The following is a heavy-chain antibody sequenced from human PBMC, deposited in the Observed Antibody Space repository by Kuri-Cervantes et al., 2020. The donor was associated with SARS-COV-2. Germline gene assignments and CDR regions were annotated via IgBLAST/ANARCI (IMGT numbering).Heavy chain of an antibody. CDR3: ARVVTAPNWFDP. CDR1: GYSISSGYY. Sequence: SQTLSLTCAVSGYSISSGYYWGWIRQPPGKGLEWIGSIYHSGSTYYNPSLKSRATISVATSQTQFSLNLTSVTAADTAVYYCARVVTAPNWFDPWGPGNLVTVSS. J-gene: IGHJ5*02. V-gene: IGHV4-38-2*01. D-gene: IGHD2-21*02. CDR2: IYHSGST.